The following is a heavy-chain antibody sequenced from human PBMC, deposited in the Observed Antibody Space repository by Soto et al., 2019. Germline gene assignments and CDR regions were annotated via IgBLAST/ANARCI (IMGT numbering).Heavy chain of an antibody. J-gene: IGHJ3*02. D-gene: IGHD2-8*01. CDR3: ARQIRQDIVLMVYAIPQPDAFDI. Sequence: SETLSLTCTVSGGSIRSGGYYWSWVRQNPRRGLEWIGNIYYSGNTYYNPSLKSRLTISVDTSKNQFSLNLSSVTAADTAVYYCARQIRQDIVLMVYAIPQPDAFDIWGQGTMVTVSS. CDR2: IYYSGNT. V-gene: IGHV4-31*03. CDR1: GGSIRSGGYY.